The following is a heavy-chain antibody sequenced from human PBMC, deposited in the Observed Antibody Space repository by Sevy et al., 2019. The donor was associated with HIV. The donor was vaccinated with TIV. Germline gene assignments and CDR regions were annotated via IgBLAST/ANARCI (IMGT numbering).Heavy chain of an antibody. Sequence: GGSLRLSCAVSGFTFSDYYMSWIRQAPGKGLEWVSDISSGSTYTKYADSVKGRFTISRDNAKNSLYLQMNSLIVEDTAVYYCSRDRRNYAGQYFDYWGQGTLVTVSS. CDR3: SRDRRNYAGQYFDY. CDR1: GFTFSDYY. J-gene: IGHJ4*02. D-gene: IGHD1-7*01. V-gene: IGHV3-11*06. CDR2: ISSGSTYT.